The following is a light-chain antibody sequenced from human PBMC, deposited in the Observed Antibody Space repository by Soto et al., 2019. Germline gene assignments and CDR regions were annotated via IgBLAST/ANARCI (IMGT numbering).Light chain of an antibody. J-gene: IGKJ1*01. CDR3: QQDGSSPLT. V-gene: IGKV3-20*01. CDR1: QSLSSTY. CDR2: GAS. Sequence: EIVLTQSPGTLSLSPGERATLSCRASQSLSSTYLAWYQQKPGQAPRLLIYGASNRATGIPDRFRGSGSGTDFTLTINRLELEDFAVYYSQQDGSSPLTFGQGTKVDIK.